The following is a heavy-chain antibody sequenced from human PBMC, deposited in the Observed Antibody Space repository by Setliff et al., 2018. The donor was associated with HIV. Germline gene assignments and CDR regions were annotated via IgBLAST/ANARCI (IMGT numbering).Heavy chain of an antibody. CDR2: IIPIFGTA. Sequence: ASVKVSCKASGGTFSSYAISWVRQAPGQGLEWMGGIIPIFGTANYAQKFQGRVTITADESTSTAYMELSSLRSEDTAVYYCARGRGSSSSWPMDYWGQGTLVTVSS. D-gene: IGHD6-13*01. CDR1: GGTFSSYA. CDR3: ARGRGSSSSWPMDY. V-gene: IGHV1-69*13. J-gene: IGHJ4*02.